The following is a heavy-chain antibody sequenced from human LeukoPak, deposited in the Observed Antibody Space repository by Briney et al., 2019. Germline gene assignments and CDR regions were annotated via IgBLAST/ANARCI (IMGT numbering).Heavy chain of an antibody. CDR3: AREVDTVDYYYYYYMDV. CDR1: GGSISSYY. J-gene: IGHJ6*03. CDR2: IYTSGST. V-gene: IGHV4-4*07. Sequence: SETLSLTCTASGGSISSYYWSWIRQPAGKGLEWIGRIYTSGSTNYNPSLKSRVTMSVDTSKNQFSLKLSSVTAADTAVYYCAREVDTVDYYYYYYMDVRGKGTTVTVSS. D-gene: IGHD4-23*01.